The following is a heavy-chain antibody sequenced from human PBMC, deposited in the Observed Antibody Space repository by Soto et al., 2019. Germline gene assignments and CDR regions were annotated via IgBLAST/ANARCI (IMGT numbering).Heavy chain of an antibody. Sequence: EVQLVESGGGLVQPGGSLRLSCAASGFTFSSYWMHWVRQAPGKGLVWVSRINSDGSTTGYADSVKGRLTISRDNAKNTLYLQMNSLRAEDMAVYYCAKQFDYWGQGTLVTVSS. V-gene: IGHV3-74*01. CDR2: INSDGSTT. CDR1: GFTFSSYW. CDR3: AKQFDY. J-gene: IGHJ4*02.